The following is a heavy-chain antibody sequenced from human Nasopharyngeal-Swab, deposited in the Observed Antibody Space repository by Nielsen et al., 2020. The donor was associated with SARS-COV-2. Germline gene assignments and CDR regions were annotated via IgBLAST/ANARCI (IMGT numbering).Heavy chain of an antibody. J-gene: IGHJ4*02. V-gene: IGHV3-72*01. D-gene: IGHD3-22*01. CDR2: TRDRAHSYTT. CDR3: ARSRSAYPFDY. CDR1: GSTFSDHY. Sequence: GGSLRLSCAASGSTFSDHYMDWVRQPPGKGLEWVGRTRDRAHSYTTEYAASVKGRFTISRDDSKSSLYLQMNSLKTEDTAVYYCARSRSAYPFDYWGQGTLVTVSS.